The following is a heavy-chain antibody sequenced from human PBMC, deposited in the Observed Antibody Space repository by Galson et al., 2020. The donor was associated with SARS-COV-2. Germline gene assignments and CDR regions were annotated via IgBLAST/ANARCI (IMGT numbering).Heavy chain of an antibody. Sequence: GGSLRLSCAASGFAFDDYVMHWLRQAPGKGLEWVSGLSWNGGNIAYADSVRGRFTISRDNAGNSLYLQMNSLRAEDTAVYYCVKDQGSDIVQLGAFDIWGQGTMVRVSS. CDR1: GFAFDDYV. D-gene: IGHD2-15*01. CDR2: LSWNGGNI. V-gene: IGHV3-9*01. CDR3: VKDQGSDIVQLGAFDI. J-gene: IGHJ3*02.